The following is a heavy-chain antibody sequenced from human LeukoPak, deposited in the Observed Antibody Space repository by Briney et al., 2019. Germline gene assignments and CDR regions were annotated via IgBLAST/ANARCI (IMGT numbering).Heavy chain of an antibody. CDR1: GFTFTSYW. V-gene: IGHV3-7*01. CDR3: KSGGAAPGNFDY. CDR2: IKHDGSEQ. D-gene: IGHD6-13*01. Sequence: GGSLRLSCAASGFTFTSYWMSWMRQAQGEGLQWVANIKHDGSEQYYVDSVKGRFTISRDNAKNSLYLQMNSLGVEDTAVYYCKSGGAAPGNFDYWGQGALVTVSS. J-gene: IGHJ4*02.